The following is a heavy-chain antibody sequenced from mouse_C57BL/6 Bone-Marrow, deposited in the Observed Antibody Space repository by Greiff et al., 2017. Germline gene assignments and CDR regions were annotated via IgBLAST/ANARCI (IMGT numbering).Heavy chain of an antibody. Sequence: QVQLKQSGAELARPGASVKLSCKASGYTFTSYGISWVKQRTGQGLEWIGEIYPRSGNTYYNEKFKGKATLTADKSSSTAYMELRSLTSEDSAVYFCAREDYYYGSSYNWGQGTTLTVSS. CDR1: GYTFTSYG. V-gene: IGHV1-81*01. CDR2: IYPRSGNT. CDR3: AREDYYYGSSYN. J-gene: IGHJ2*01. D-gene: IGHD1-1*01.